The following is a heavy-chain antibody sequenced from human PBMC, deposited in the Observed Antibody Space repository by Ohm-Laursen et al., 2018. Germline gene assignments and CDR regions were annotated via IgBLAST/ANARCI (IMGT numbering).Heavy chain of an antibody. V-gene: IGHV3-11*01. CDR3: ARDNPYYYDSSGYYHYAFDI. CDR2: ISSSGSTI. CDR1: GFTFSDYY. J-gene: IGHJ3*02. D-gene: IGHD3-22*01. Sequence: SLRLSCAASGFTFSDYYMSWIRQAPGKGLEWVSYISSSGSTIYYADSVKGRFTISRDNAKNSLYLQMNSLRAEDTAVYYCARDNPYYYDSSGYYHYAFDIWAKGKMVTVS.